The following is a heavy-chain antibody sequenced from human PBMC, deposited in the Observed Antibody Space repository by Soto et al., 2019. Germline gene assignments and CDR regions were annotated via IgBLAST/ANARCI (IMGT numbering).Heavy chain of an antibody. CDR3: ARAGVFNSGGSDAFDI. CDR1: GGSISSGDYY. Sequence: QVQLQESGPGLVKPSQTLSLTCTVSGGSISSGDYYWSWIRQPPGKGLEWIGYIDYSGSSYYNPSLKSRVTISVDTSKNQFSLRLSSVTAADTAVYYCARAGVFNSGGSDAFDIWGQGTMVTVSS. CDR2: IDYSGSS. V-gene: IGHV4-30-4*01. D-gene: IGHD1-20*01. J-gene: IGHJ3*02.